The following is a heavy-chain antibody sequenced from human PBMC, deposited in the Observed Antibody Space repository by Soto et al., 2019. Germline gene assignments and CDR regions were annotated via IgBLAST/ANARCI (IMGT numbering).Heavy chain of an antibody. CDR2: TRNKPNSYTT. V-gene: IGHV3-72*01. CDR1: GFTFSDHY. J-gene: IGHJ4*02. D-gene: IGHD2-15*01. Sequence: ESGGGLVQPGGSLRLSCVVSGFTFSDHYMDWVRQAPGKGLEWVGRTRNKPNSYTTEYAASVKGRFTISRDDSKNSLYLQMNSLKTEDTAVYYCVRAGACGGGACSSDYFQYWGQGTLVTVSS. CDR3: VRAGACGGGACSSDYFQY.